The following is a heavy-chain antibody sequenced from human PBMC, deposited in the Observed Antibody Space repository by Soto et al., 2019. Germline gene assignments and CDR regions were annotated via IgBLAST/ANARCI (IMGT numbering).Heavy chain of an antibody. Sequence: QVQLVQSGAEVKKPGSSVKVSCKASGGTFSSYTISWVRQAPGQGLEWMGRIIPILGIANYAQKFQGRVTITADKSTSTAYMELSSLRSEDTAVYYCARDSNRAAAGTPDYCGQGTLVTVSS. V-gene: IGHV1-69*08. J-gene: IGHJ4*02. CDR1: GGTFSSYT. CDR3: ARDSNRAAAGTPDY. CDR2: IIPILGIA. D-gene: IGHD6-13*01.